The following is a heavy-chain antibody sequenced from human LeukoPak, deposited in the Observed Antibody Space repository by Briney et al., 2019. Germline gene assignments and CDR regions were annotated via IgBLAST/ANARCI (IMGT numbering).Heavy chain of an antibody. V-gene: IGHV3-33*06. Sequence: PGGSLRLSCAVSGFTLSNYGMHWVRQAPGRGLEWVAVIWYDGTNKYYADSVGGRFTISRDSSKNTLYLQMNSLRAEDTAVYYCAKSGRNWAYLEYWGQGTLVTVSS. CDR2: IWYDGTNK. D-gene: IGHD7-27*01. J-gene: IGHJ4*02. CDR3: AKSGRNWAYLEY. CDR1: GFTLSNYG.